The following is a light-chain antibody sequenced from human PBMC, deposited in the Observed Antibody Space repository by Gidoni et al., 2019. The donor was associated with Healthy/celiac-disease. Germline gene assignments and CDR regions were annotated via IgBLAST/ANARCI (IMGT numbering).Light chain of an antibody. J-gene: IGLJ3*02. Sequence: SYVLTQPPSVSAAPGQTARITCGGNNIGSKSVDWYQQKPGQAPVLVVYDDSDRPSGIPARFSGSNSGSTATLPISRVEAGDEADYYCQVWDSSSDHSRVFGGGTKLTVL. CDR3: QVWDSSSDHSRV. CDR2: DDS. CDR1: NIGSKS. V-gene: IGLV3-21*02.